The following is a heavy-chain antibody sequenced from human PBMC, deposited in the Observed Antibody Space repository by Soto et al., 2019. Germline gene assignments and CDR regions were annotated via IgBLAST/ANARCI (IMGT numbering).Heavy chain of an antibody. J-gene: IGHJ3*01. D-gene: IGHD3-22*01. CDR3: AHRPLTYYYVSSGYYFSV. CDR2: IYWNDDK. Sequence: QITLKESGPTLVKPTQTLTLTCTFSGFSLSTSGVGVGWIRQPPGKALEWLALIYWNDDKRYSPSLKSRLTITKDTSKNQVVLTMTNMDPVDTATYYCAHRPLTYYYVSSGYYFSVWGQGTMVTVSS. CDR1: GFSLSTSGVG. V-gene: IGHV2-5*01.